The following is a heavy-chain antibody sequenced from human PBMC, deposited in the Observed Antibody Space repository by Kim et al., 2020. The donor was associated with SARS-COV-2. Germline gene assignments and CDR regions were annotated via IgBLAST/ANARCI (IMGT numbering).Heavy chain of an antibody. J-gene: IGHJ6*02. CDR1: GGSISSGDYY. V-gene: IGHV4-30-4*01. D-gene: IGHD3-9*01. Sequence: SETLSLTCTVSGGSISSGDYYWSWIRQPPGKGLEWIGYIYYSGSTYYNPSLKSRVTISVDTSKNQFSLKLSSVTAADTAVYYCARARRYYDILTGHYYYYGMDVWGQGTTVTVSS. CDR2: IYYSGST. CDR3: ARARRYYDILTGHYYYYGMDV.